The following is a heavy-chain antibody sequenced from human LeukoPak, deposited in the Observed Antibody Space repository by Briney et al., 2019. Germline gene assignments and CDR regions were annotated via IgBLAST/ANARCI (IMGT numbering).Heavy chain of an antibody. CDR3: AKPRTFYDILTVSFQQ. D-gene: IGHD3-9*01. CDR1: GFTFSNYG. Sequence: GGSLRLSCAASGFTFSNYGMHWVRQAPGKGLEWVAVISYDGGEQHYGDSVKGRFSISRDDSKSTPYLQMNSLTVEDTALYYCAKPRTFYDILTVSFQQWGQGTWVTVSS. J-gene: IGHJ1*01. V-gene: IGHV3-30*18. CDR2: ISYDGGEQ.